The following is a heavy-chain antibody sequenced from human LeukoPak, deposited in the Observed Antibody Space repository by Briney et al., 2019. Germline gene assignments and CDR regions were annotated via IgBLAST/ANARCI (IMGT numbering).Heavy chain of an antibody. CDR1: GGSISSYY. J-gene: IGHJ4*02. Sequence: PSETLSLTCTVSGGSISSYYWSWIRQPPGKGLGWIGYIYYSGSTNYNPSLKSRVTISVDTSKNQFSLKLSSVTAADTAVYYCARVGNDYGDYVIFDYWGQGTLVTVSS. V-gene: IGHV4-59*01. CDR3: ARVGNDYGDYVIFDY. CDR2: IYYSGST. D-gene: IGHD4-17*01.